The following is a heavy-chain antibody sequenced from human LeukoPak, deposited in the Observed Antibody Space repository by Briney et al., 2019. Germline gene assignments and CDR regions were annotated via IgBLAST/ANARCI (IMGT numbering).Heavy chain of an antibody. CDR1: GFTFNSYF. CDR3: ATRYCSIAACRASSYKCMDD. CDR2: IGNTGSRK. V-gene: IGHV3-48*03. D-gene: IGHD2-2*01. Sequence: GGSLRLSCAASGFTFNSYFLNWVRQAPGKGLEWIASIGNTGSRKYYADSVKGRFTISRDNAKNSVHLQMNSLRAEDTAVYYCATRYCSIAACRASSYKCMDDWGKGTTVTVSS. J-gene: IGHJ6*04.